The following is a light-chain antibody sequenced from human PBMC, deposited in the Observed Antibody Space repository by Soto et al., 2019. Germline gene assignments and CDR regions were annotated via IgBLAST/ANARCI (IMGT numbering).Light chain of an antibody. CDR3: QEYNNYSWT. J-gene: IGKJ1*01. V-gene: IGKV1-5*03. CDR1: KSISTW. CDR2: QAS. Sequence: DIQMTQSPSTLSASVGDRVIITCRASKSISTWLAWYQQKPGKAPKLLIYQASSLEVGVPLRSSGSGSGTEFTLTINSLQPDDFATYYCQEYNNYSWTFGQGTKVDIK.